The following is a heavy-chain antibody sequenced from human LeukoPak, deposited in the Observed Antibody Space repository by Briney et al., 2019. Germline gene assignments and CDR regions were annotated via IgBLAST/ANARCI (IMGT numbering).Heavy chain of an antibody. CDR3: ARDVVRGGVTMIPFGY. J-gene: IGHJ4*02. CDR1: GFTFSSYS. CDR2: ISSSSSTI. Sequence: GGPLRLSCAASGFTFSSYSMNWLRQAPGKGLEWVSYISSSSSTIYYADSVKGRFTISRDNAKNSLYLQMNSLRAEDTAVYYCARDVVRGGVTMIPFGYWGQGTLVTVSS. V-gene: IGHV3-48*04. D-gene: IGHD3-22*01.